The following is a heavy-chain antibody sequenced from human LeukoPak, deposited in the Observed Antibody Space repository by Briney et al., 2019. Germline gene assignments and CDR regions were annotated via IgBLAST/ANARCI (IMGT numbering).Heavy chain of an antibody. CDR1: GFTFSSYG. D-gene: IGHD6-19*01. V-gene: IGHV3-30*18. J-gene: IGHJ4*02. Sequence: GRSLRLSCAASGFTFSSYGMHWVRQAPGKGLEWVAVISYDGSNKYYADSVKGRFTISRDNSKNTLYLQMNSLRAEDTAVYYCAKGLAVAGTPLDYWGRGTLVTVSS. CDR2: ISYDGSNK. CDR3: AKGLAVAGTPLDY.